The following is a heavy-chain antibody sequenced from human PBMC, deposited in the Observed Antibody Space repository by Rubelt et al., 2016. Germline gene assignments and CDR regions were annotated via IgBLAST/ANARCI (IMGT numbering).Heavy chain of an antibody. CDR3: AGRDGGCFDP. D-gene: IGHD3-10*01. CDR2: INHSGRT. V-gene: IGHV4-34*01. CDR1: GGSFSGYY. J-gene: IGHJ5*02. Sequence: QVQLQQWGAGLLKPSETLSLTCAVYGGSFSGYYWSWIRQPPGKGLEWIGEINHSGRTNYNPSFKVRVTISLDTSKNQFSLKLSSVTAADTAVYYWAGRDGGCFDPWGQGILVSVSS.